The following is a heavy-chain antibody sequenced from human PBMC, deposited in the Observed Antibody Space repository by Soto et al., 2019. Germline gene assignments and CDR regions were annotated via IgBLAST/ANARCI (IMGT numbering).Heavy chain of an antibody. CDR3: ARGRVQAGNGGDRFDP. CDR2: IWFDGRTK. V-gene: IGHV3-33*01. J-gene: IGHJ5*02. D-gene: IGHD3-16*01. Sequence: QVQLVESGGGVVQPGTSLRLSCAASGFSFSNSGMHWVRQAPGKGLEWVAVIWFDGRTKLYAHSVNGRFSISRDNSNNTLYLQMDNLRIDDTAVYYCARGRVQAGNGGDRFDPWGQGTLVTVSS. CDR1: GFSFSNSG.